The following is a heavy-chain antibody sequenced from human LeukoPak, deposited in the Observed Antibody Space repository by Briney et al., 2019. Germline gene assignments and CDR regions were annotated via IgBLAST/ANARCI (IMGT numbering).Heavy chain of an antibody. CDR2: INWNGGST. J-gene: IGHJ4*02. CDR3: ARALPPSVNPPRK. V-gene: IGHV3-20*04. CDR1: GFTFDDYG. Sequence: GWSLRLSCASSGFTFDDYGMSGLRQARGKGLEWVSGINWNGGSTGYVDSVNGRLTISRDNDKNSLYLKMNSLGAEDTAVYYCARALPPSVNPPRKWGQGTQVTVSS. D-gene: IGHD1-14*01.